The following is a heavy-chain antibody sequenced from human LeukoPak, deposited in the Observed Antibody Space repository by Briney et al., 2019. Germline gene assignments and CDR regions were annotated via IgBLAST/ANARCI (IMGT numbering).Heavy chain of an antibody. CDR3: ARLGRVTGWYSEY. CDR1: GFTSKTYG. Sequence: GGSLRLSCAASGFTSKTYGMHWVRQAPGKGLVWVSRISADGSSTKYADSVKGRFTISRDNAKSTLYLHLNSLTAEDTAVYYCARLGRVTGWYSEYWGQGNLVTVSS. J-gene: IGHJ4*02. D-gene: IGHD6-19*01. V-gene: IGHV3-74*01. CDR2: ISADGSST.